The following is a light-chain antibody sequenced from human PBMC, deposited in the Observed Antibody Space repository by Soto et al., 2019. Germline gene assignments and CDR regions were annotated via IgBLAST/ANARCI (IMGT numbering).Light chain of an antibody. CDR1: QSISSW. Sequence: DIQMTQSPSTLSASVGDRVTITCRASQSISSWLAWYQQKPGKAPNLLIYGASSLQSGVPSRFSGSGSGTEFTLTINSLQPDDFATYYCQQYNGDSGTFGQGTKV. J-gene: IGKJ1*01. CDR3: QQYNGDSGT. CDR2: GAS. V-gene: IGKV1-5*01.